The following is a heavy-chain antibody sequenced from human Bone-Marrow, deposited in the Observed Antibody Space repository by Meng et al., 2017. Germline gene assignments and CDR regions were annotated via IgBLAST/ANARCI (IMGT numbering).Heavy chain of an antibody. V-gene: IGHV5-51*01. Sequence: GESLKISCKGSGYSFTTYWIAWVRQMPGKGLEWMGIIYPGDSDTRYSPSFQGQVTISADKSVTTAYLQWTSLKASDSAIYYCARLGYSSSWYNGVDYWGQGTLVTVSS. CDR2: IYPGDSDT. CDR1: GYSFTTYW. CDR3: ARLGYSSSWYNGVDY. D-gene: IGHD6-13*01. J-gene: IGHJ4*02.